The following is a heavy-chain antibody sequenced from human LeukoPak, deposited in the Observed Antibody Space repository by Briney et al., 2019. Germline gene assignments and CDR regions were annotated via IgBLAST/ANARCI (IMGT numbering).Heavy chain of an antibody. D-gene: IGHD4-17*01. J-gene: IGHJ4*02. CDR3: TRDSSYGDYSTAFDY. CDR2: SGSTT. Sequence: PGGSLRLSCAASGFIFSSCAMTWVRQAPGKGLEWVSSSGSTTDYSDSVKGRFTISRDNSKNTLYLQMNSLSAEDTAVYYCTRDSSYGDYSTAFDYWGQGALVTVSS. CDR1: GFIFSSCA. V-gene: IGHV3-23*01.